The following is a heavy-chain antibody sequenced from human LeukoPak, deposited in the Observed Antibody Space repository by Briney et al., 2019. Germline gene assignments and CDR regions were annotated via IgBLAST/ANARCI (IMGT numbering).Heavy chain of an antibody. CDR1: GFNFSSYS. Sequence: GGSPRLSCAGSGFNFSSYSMSWVRQAPWKGLEFVSSISSSSSFIYYADSVKGRFTISRDNAKKSLSLQMNSLRADDTAVYYCARGYSSSRYLDWGQGTLVTVSS. CDR2: ISSSSSFI. V-gene: IGHV3-21*01. J-gene: IGHJ4*02. D-gene: IGHD6-13*01. CDR3: ARGYSSSRYLD.